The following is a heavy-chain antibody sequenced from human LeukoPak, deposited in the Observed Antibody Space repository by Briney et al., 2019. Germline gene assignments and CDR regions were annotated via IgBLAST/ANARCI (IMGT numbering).Heavy chain of an antibody. Sequence: GGSLRLSCAASGFTFSSYSMSWVRQAPGKGLEWVSSISSSSSYIYYADSVKGRFTISRDNAKNSLYLQMNSLRAEDTAVYYCARGGSTSCYGGCWFDLWGQGTLVTVSS. CDR1: GFTFSSYS. CDR3: ARGGSTSCYGGCWFDL. V-gene: IGHV3-21*01. J-gene: IGHJ5*02. D-gene: IGHD2-2*01. CDR2: ISSSSSYI.